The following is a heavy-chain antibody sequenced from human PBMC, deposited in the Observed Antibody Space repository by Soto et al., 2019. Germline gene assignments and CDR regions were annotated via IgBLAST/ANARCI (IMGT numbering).Heavy chain of an antibody. V-gene: IGHV4-31*03. CDR3: ARGSSGSHLSFDP. Sequence: QVQLQESGPGLLKASQTLSLTCSVSGGSLSSGFYSWSWIRQHPGKDLEWIGYIYFTGSTFYNPSLKSRVTMLVDTSQNQFSLKLSSVTAADTAVYYCARGSSGSHLSFDPWGQGTLVTVSS. CDR1: GGSLSSGFYS. CDR2: IYFTGST. D-gene: IGHD3-10*01. J-gene: IGHJ5*02.